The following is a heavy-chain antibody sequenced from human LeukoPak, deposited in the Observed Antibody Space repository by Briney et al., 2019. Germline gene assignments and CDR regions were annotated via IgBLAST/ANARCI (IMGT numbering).Heavy chain of an antibody. CDR3: PRLSDY. J-gene: IGHJ4*02. CDR2: INYSWIT. CDR1: GGAISNDNFC. Sequence: SETLSLTCTVSGGAISNDNFCCCWIRQSPGKVLEWSGSINYSWITYYNPSLKSRVTIFLDTSKTQLSLKLRSVTAAATDVYSCPRLSDYWSQETLVTVSS. V-gene: IGHV4-39*01.